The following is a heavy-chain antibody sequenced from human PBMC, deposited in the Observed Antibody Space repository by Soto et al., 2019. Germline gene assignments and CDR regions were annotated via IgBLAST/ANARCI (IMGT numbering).Heavy chain of an antibody. CDR3: AKARGHNHGYPVDY. CDR1: VFTFSSNA. Sequence: PWGSLRLSCAASVFTFSSNAMHWVRQAPGKGLEWVALISYDGSNKYYVDSVKGRFTISRDNSKNTLYLQMNSLRAEDTAVYYCAKARGHNHGYPVDYWGQGTMVTVSS. CDR2: ISYDGSNK. J-gene: IGHJ4*02. D-gene: IGHD5-18*01. V-gene: IGHV3-30*18.